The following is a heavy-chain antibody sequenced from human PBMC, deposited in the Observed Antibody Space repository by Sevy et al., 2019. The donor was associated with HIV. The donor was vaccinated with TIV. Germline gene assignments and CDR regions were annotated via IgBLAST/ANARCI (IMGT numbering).Heavy chain of an antibody. CDR2: FYPGDSDA. V-gene: IGHV5-51*01. Sequence: GGSLKISCRGSGYSFTSYWIGWVRQMPGKGLEWMGIFYPGDSDAKYSRSFQGQVTISAEKSISTAYLQWSSLKASDTAMYYCARYYDSSGYYPSDYWGQGTLVTVSS. D-gene: IGHD3-22*01. J-gene: IGHJ4*02. CDR1: GYSFTSYW. CDR3: ARYYDSSGYYPSDY.